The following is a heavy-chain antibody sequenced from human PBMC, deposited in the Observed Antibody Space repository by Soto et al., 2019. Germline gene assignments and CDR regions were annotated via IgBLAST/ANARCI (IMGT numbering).Heavy chain of an antibody. CDR3: ARPAPHDYGDNDAFDI. J-gene: IGHJ3*02. D-gene: IGHD4-17*01. CDR1: GYTFTSYD. V-gene: IGHV1-8*01. Sequence: QVQLVQSGAEVKKPGASVKVSCKASGYTFTSYDINWVRQATGQGLEWMGWMNPNSGNTGYAQKFQGRVTMTRNTSISTAYMELSSLRSEDTAVYYCARPAPHDYGDNDAFDIWGQGTMVTVSS. CDR2: MNPNSGNT.